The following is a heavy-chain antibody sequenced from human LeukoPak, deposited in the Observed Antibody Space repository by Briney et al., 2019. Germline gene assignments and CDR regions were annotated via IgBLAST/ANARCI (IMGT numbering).Heavy chain of an antibody. D-gene: IGHD3-10*01. CDR1: GFTFGNFA. V-gene: IGHV3-33*01. CDR3: VRGPAPYYDGSGTFES. J-gene: IGHJ4*02. Sequence: GGSLRLSCTASGFTFGNFAMHCVRQSPGKGLEWVALIWYDGSKEDYADSVKGRLTISRDNSKSTLSLQMTVLRDEDTALYYFVRGPAPYYDGSGTFESWGQGTQVTVSS. CDR2: IWYDGSKE.